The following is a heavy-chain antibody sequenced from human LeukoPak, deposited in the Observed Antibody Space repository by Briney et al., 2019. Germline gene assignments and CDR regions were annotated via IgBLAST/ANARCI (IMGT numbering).Heavy chain of an antibody. D-gene: IGHD6-13*01. CDR3: ARHSSSWYYFDY. J-gene: IGHJ4*02. CDR2: IYPGDSDT. Sequence: GESLKISCKGSGYSFTSYWIHWVRQMPGKGLERMGIIYPGDSDTKYSPSFQGQVTISADSSISTAYLQWSSLEASDTAMYYCARHSSSWYYFDYWGQGTLVTVSS. V-gene: IGHV5-51*01. CDR1: GYSFTSYW.